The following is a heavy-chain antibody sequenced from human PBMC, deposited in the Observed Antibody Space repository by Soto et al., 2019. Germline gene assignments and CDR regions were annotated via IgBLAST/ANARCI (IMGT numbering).Heavy chain of an antibody. V-gene: IGHV3-23*01. CDR3: AKDRSGTTADAFDI. CDR2: ISGSGDST. J-gene: IGHJ3*02. D-gene: IGHD1-1*01. CDR1: GFTFSSYA. Sequence: LRLSCAASGFTFSSYAMSWVRQAPGKGLEWVSGISGSGDSTYYADSVKGRFTISRDNSQNTLYLQMNSLRAEDTAIYYCAKDRSGTTADAFDIWGQGTMVTVSS.